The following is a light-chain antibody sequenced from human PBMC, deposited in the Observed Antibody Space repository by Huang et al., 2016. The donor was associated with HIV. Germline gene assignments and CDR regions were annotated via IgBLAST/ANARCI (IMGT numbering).Light chain of an antibody. CDR3: QQYNSYPWT. CDR2: AAS. CDR1: EDISNY. Sequence: IRITQSPSSLSASTGDRVTIACRASEDISNYLAWFQQKPGRAPKLLIYAASTLQYGVPSRFSGNVSATDFTLTSACLQSEDFATYYCQQYNSYPWTFGQGTQLEI. V-gene: IGKV1-8*01. J-gene: IGKJ1*01.